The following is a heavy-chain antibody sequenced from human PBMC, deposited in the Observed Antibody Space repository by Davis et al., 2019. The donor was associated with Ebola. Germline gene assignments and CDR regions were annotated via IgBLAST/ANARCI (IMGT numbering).Heavy chain of an antibody. CDR1: GGTFSSYA. V-gene: IGHV1-18*01. J-gene: IGHJ6*02. D-gene: IGHD6-13*01. Sequence: AASVKVSCKASGGTFSSYAISWVRQAPGQGLEWMGWISAYNGNTNYAQKLQGRVTMTTDTSTSTAYMELSSLRSEDTAVYYCAREGDGSSWYGMDVWGQGTTVTVSS. CDR3: AREGDGSSWYGMDV. CDR2: ISAYNGNT.